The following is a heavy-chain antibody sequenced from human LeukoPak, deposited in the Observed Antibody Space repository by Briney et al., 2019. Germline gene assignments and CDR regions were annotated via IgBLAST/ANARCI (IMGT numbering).Heavy chain of an antibody. CDR1: GFTFKSFD. Sequence: PGGSLRLSCEASGFTFKSFDMHWVRQAPGKGLEWLAVISYHGRNKFYVDSVKGRFSISRDNSKNTLFLQMHSLKSDDTALYFCARGRYNSGWYSIDYWGQGTLVTVSS. V-gene: IGHV3-30*03. D-gene: IGHD6-19*01. J-gene: IGHJ4*02. CDR2: ISYHGRNK. CDR3: ARGRYNSGWYSIDY.